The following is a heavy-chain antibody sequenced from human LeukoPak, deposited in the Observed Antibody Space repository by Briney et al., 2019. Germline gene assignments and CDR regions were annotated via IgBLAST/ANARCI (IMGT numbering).Heavy chain of an antibody. D-gene: IGHD1-26*01. CDR3: TSLSVGATYRADY. V-gene: IGHV3-73*01. CDR1: GFTFSGSA. Sequence: GGSLRLSCAASGFTFSGSAMHWVRQASGKGLEWVGRIRSKANSYTTAYAASVKGRFTISRDDSKNTAYLQMNSMKTEDTAVHYCTSLSVGATYRADYWGQGTLVTVSS. CDR2: IRSKANSYTT. J-gene: IGHJ4*02.